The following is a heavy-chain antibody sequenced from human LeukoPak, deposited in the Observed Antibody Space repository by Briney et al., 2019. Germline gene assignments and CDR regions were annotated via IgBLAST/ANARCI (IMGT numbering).Heavy chain of an antibody. Sequence: GGSLRLSCAASGFTFSSYSMNWVRKAPGKGLEWVSYITGGSTTIYYADSVKGRFTISRDNAKNSLYLQMNSLRAEDTAVYYCARDYSTVTTFFDYWGQGTLVTVSS. CDR1: GFTFSSYS. CDR2: ITGGSTTI. D-gene: IGHD4-17*01. V-gene: IGHV3-48*01. CDR3: ARDYSTVTTFFDY. J-gene: IGHJ4*02.